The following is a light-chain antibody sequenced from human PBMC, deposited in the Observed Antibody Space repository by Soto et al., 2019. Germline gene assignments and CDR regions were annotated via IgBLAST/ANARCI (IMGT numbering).Light chain of an antibody. J-gene: IGKJ1*01. CDR1: QSVSSN. V-gene: IGKV3-20*01. CDR2: DAS. Sequence: ENVLTQSPATLSLSPGERATLSCRASQSVSSNLAWYQQKPGQAPRLLIYDASNRATGIPDRFSGSGSGTDFTLTISRLEPEDFAVYYCQQYGSSGTFGQGTKVDIK. CDR3: QQYGSSGT.